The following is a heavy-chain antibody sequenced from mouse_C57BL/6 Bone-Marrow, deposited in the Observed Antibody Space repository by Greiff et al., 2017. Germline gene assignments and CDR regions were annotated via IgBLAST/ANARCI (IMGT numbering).Heavy chain of an antibody. CDR2: IYPGNSDT. J-gene: IGHJ3*01. CDR3: TREDDYDWFAY. CDR1: GYTFTSYW. Sequence: VTLKESGTVLARPGASVKMSCKTSGYTFTSYWMHWVKQRPGQGLEWIGAIYPGNSDTSYNQKFKGKAKLTAVTSASTAYMELSSLTNEDSAVYYCTREDDYDWFAYWGQGTLVTVSA. D-gene: IGHD2-4*01. V-gene: IGHV1-5*01.